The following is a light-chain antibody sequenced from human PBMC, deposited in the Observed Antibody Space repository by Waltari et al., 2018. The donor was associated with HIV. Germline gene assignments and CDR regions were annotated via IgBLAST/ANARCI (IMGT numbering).Light chain of an antibody. J-gene: IGLJ3*02. CDR2: DVS. Sequence: QSALTQPASVSGSPGQSITISCTGTSSDVGGYNYVSWYPQHPGKAPKVMIYDVSKRPSGVSNRFSGSKSGNTASLTISGLQAEDEADYYCCSYVGSSTWVFGGGTKLTVL. V-gene: IGLV2-23*02. CDR1: SSDVGGYNY. CDR3: CSYVGSSTWV.